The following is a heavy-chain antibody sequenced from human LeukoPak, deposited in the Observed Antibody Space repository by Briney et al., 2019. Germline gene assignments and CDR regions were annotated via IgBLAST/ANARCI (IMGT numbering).Heavy chain of an antibody. J-gene: IGHJ4*02. V-gene: IGHV4-34*01. D-gene: IGHD4-23*01. CDR2: INHSGST. CDR1: GGSFSGYY. Sequence: SETLSLTCAVYGGSFSGYYWSWIRQPPGKGLEWIGEINHSGSTNYNPSLKSRVTISVDKSKNQFSLKLSTVSAADTAVYYCARVTPYDGNSVRHWGQGSMVGVSS. CDR3: ARVTPYDGNSVRH.